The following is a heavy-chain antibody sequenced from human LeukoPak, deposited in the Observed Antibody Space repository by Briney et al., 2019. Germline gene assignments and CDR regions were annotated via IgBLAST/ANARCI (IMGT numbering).Heavy chain of an antibody. D-gene: IGHD6-6*01. J-gene: IGHJ5*02. V-gene: IGHV5-51*01. Sequence: GESLKISCEGSGYSFTSYWIGWGRQMPGKGLEWMGFIYPADSDTTYSPSLQGQVTISADKSISTAYLQWSSLKASDTAMYYCARREGGSSETWFDPWGQGTLVTVSS. CDR1: GYSFTSYW. CDR3: ARREGGSSETWFDP. CDR2: IYPADSDT.